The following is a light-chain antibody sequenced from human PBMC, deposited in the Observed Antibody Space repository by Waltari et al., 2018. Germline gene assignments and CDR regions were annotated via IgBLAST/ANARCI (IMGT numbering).Light chain of an antibody. CDR2: EVS. J-gene: IGLJ3*02. V-gene: IGLV2-23*02. CDR1: SSDVGSYNL. Sequence: QSALTQPASVSGSPGQSITISCTGTSSDVGSYNLVSWYQQHPGKAPKPMIYEVSKRPPGVSNRFSGSKSGNTASLTISGLQAEDEADYYCCSYAGSSTWVFGGGTKLTVL. CDR3: CSYAGSSTWV.